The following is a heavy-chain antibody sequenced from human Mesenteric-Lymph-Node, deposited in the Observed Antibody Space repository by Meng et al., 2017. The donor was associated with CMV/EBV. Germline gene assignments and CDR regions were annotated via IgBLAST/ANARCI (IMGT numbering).Heavy chain of an antibody. CDR3: ARPHYYGSGSSPWFDP. D-gene: IGHD3-10*01. Sequence: QRQLQESGPGLVKPSETLSLTCTLSGGSISSSSYYWGWIRQPPGKGLEWIGSIYYSGSTYYNPSLKSRVTISVDTSKNQFSLKLSSVTAADTAVYYCARPHYYGSGSSPWFDPWGQGTLVTVSS. CDR2: IYYSGST. CDR1: GGSISSSSYY. J-gene: IGHJ5*02. V-gene: IGHV4-39*01.